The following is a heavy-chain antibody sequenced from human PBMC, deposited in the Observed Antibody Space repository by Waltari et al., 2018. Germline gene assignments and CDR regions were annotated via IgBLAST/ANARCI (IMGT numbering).Heavy chain of an antibody. CDR3: ATTPFLEWLLVRDFDY. J-gene: IGHJ4*02. CDR1: GYSISSGYY. V-gene: IGHV4-38-2*01. D-gene: IGHD3-3*01. CDR2: IYHSGST. Sequence: QVQLQESGPGLVKPSETLSLTCAVSGYSISSGYYWGWIRQPPGKGLEWIGSIYHSGSTYYNPSLKSRVTISVDTSKNQFSLKLSSVTAADTAVYYCATTPFLEWLLVRDFDYWGQGTLVTVSS.